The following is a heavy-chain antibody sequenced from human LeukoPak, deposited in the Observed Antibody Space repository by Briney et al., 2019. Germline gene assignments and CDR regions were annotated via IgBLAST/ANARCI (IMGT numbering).Heavy chain of an antibody. Sequence: GGSLRLSCATSGFTFSSYWMHWVRQAPGKGLVWVSRINSDGSSTSYADSVKGRFTISRDNAKNTLYLQMNSLRAEDTAVYYCARGLWDFWSGYCFDYWGQGTLVTVSS. CDR3: ARGLWDFWSGYCFDY. J-gene: IGHJ4*02. V-gene: IGHV3-74*01. D-gene: IGHD3-3*01. CDR1: GFTFSSYW. CDR2: INSDGSST.